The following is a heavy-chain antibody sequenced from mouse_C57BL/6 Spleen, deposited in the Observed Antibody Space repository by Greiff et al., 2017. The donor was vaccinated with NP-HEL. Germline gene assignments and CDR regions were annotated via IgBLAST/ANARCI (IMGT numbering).Heavy chain of an antibody. CDR3: ARWQPYYFDY. V-gene: IGHV1-82*01. D-gene: IGHD6-1*01. CDR1: GYAFSSSW. J-gene: IGHJ2*01. Sequence: QVQLQQSGPELVKPGASVKISCKASGYAFSSSWMNWVKQRPGKGLEWIGRIYPGDGDTNYNGKFKGKATLTADKSSSTAYMQLSSLTSEDSAVYFCARWQPYYFDYWGQGTTLTVSS. CDR2: IYPGDGDT.